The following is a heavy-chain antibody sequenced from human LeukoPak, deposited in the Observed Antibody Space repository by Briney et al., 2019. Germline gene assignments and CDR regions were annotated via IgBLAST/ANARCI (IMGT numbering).Heavy chain of an antibody. J-gene: IGHJ4*02. D-gene: IGHD1-26*01. CDR2: IYRSGNT. Sequence: SETLSLTCAVYGGSFSGYYWSWIRQPPGKGLEWVGDIYRSGNTNYTASLQSRVTISVDTSKNQFSLKLSSVTAANTAVYYCARDFNGMVGATTPRLLVYLDYWGQGTLVTVSS. CDR1: GGSFSGYY. V-gene: IGHV4-34*01. CDR3: ARDFNGMVGATTPRLLVYLDY.